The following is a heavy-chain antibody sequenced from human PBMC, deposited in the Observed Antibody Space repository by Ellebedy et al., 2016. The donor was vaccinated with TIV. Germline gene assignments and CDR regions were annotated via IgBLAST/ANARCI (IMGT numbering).Heavy chain of an antibody. Sequence: ASVKVSCXASGGTFSSYAISWVRQAPGQRLEWMGWINAGNGNTKYSQKFQGRVTITRDTSASTAYMELSSLRSEDTAVYYCASPGSTGYYYGMDVWGQGTTVTVSS. CDR1: GGTFSSYA. V-gene: IGHV1-3*01. CDR2: INAGNGNT. D-gene: IGHD3-10*01. J-gene: IGHJ6*02. CDR3: ASPGSTGYYYGMDV.